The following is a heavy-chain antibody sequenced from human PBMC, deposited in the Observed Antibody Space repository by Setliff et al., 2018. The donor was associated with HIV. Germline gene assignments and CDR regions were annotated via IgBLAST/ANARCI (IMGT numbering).Heavy chain of an antibody. D-gene: IGHD2-15*01. CDR2: ISSGRTYK. CDR1: GFTLSGYG. V-gene: IGHV3-21*06. Sequence: PGGSLRLSCAASGFTLSGYGINWVRQAPGKGLEWVSFISSGRTYKYYAESVKGRFTISGDNAENSMYLQMDSLRAEDTAVYYCVRDMLAVVAATYAFDIWGQGTVVTVSS. CDR3: VRDMLAVVAATYAFDI. J-gene: IGHJ3*02.